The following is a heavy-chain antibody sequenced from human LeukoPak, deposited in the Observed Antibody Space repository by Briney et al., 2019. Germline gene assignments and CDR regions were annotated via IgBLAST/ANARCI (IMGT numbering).Heavy chain of an antibody. D-gene: IGHD2-2*01. V-gene: IGHV1-2*02. J-gene: IGHJ5*02. CDR3: ARVRRLSYQLRHGWFDP. CDR2: INPNSGGT. CDR1: GYTFTGYY. Sequence: PSVKLSCKASGYTFTGYYIHWVRQAPGQGLEWMGWINPNSGGTNYAQKFQGRVTMTRDTSISTAYMELSRLRSDDTAVYYCARVRRLSYQLRHGWFDPWGQGTLVTVSS.